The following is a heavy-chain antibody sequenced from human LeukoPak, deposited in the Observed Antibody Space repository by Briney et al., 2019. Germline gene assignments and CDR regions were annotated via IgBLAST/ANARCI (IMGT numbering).Heavy chain of an antibody. CDR2: ISGSGGST. D-gene: IGHD3-22*01. CDR3: ARELNYYDSSGYADY. CDR1: GFTFSSYA. V-gene: IGHV3-23*01. J-gene: IGHJ4*02. Sequence: GGSLRLSCAASGFTFSSYAMSWVRQAPGKGLEWVSAISGSGGSTYYADSVKGRFTIPRDNAKNSLYLQMNSLRAEDTAVYYCARELNYYDSSGYADYWGQGTLVTVSS.